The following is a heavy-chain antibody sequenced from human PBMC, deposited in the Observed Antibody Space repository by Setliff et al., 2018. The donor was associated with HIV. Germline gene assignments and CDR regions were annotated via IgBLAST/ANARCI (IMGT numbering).Heavy chain of an antibody. CDR2: VKQDGTET. D-gene: IGHD1-26*01. J-gene: IGHJ4*02. CDR1: GFRFRSYW. V-gene: IGHV3-7*01. CDR3: VRDQLRWPERWDFDF. Sequence: GGSLRLSCAASGFRFRSYWMSWVRQAPGKGLESVANVKQDGTETLYVDSVKGRFTISRDNANNLVYLQMKSLRVDDTALYYCVRDQLRWPERWDFDFWGQGTLVTVSS.